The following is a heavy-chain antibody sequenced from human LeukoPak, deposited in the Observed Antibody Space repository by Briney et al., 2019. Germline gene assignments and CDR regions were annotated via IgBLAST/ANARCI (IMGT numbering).Heavy chain of an antibody. Sequence: SETLSLTCSVSGDSISSFYWNWIRQSPEKGLEWIGVTHYSGTTNYNPSLKSRVAMSIDTSRQEFFLRLSAVTAADTAVYYCARVELSSGYYVGAFDIWGQGTMVTVSS. CDR3: ARVELSSGYYVGAFDI. J-gene: IGHJ3*02. D-gene: IGHD3-22*01. CDR1: GDSISSFY. V-gene: IGHV4-59*12. CDR2: THYSGTT.